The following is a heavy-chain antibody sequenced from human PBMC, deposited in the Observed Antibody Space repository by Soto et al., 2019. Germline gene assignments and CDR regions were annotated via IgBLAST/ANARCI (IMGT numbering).Heavy chain of an antibody. CDR3: ARDQRYCSGGSCFFNWFDP. V-gene: IGHV1-3*01. D-gene: IGHD2-15*01. J-gene: IGHJ5*02. Sequence: QVPLVQSGAEVKKPGASVKISCKASGYTFTNYAMHWVRQAPGQRLEWMGWINVGNGNTKYSQKFQGRVTITRDTSASTAYMELSSLTSEDTAIYSCARDQRYCSGGSCFFNWFDPWGQGTLVTVSS. CDR1: GYTFTNYA. CDR2: INVGNGNT.